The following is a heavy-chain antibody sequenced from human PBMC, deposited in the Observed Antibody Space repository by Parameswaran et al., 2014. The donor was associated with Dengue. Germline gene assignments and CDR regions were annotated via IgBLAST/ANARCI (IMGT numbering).Heavy chain of an antibody. V-gene: IGHV3-21*01. CDR3: ARDGRRQQLVATSLYYYYGMDV. D-gene: IGHD6-13*01. CDR2: ISSSSSYI. J-gene: IGHJ6*02. Sequence: WIRQPPGKGLEWVSSISSSSSYIYYADSVKGRFTISRDNAKNSLYLQMNSLRAEDTAVYYCARDGRRQQLVATSLYYYYGMDVWGQGTTVTVSS.